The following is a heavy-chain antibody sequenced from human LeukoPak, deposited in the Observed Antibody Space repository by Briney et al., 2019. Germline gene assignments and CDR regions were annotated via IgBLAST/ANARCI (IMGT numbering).Heavy chain of an antibody. J-gene: IGHJ4*02. V-gene: IGHV1-2*02. D-gene: IGHD1-26*01. CDR2: INPNSGGT. CDR3: ARESSGGYPDY. Sequence: ASVKVSCQASGYTFTGYYIHWVRQAPGQGLEWMGWINPNSGGTNYAQKFQGRVTMTRDTSISTAYMELSGLRSDDTAVYYCARESSGGYPDYWGQGTLVSVSA. CDR1: GYTFTGYY.